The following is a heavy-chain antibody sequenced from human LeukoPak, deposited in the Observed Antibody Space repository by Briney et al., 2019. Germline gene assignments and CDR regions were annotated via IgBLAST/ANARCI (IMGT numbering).Heavy chain of an antibody. CDR2: ISRSSNSI. CDR1: GFTFSNHA. J-gene: IGHJ5*02. CDR3: ARDTGSGYYSNNWFDP. V-gene: IGHV3-48*04. D-gene: IGHD3-22*01. Sequence: PGGSLRLSCEASGFTFSNHAMNWVRQAPGKGLKWVSYISRSSNSIYYADSVEGRFTVSRDNAQSSLYLQMNSLRAEDTAVYYCARDTGSGYYSNNWFDPWGQGTLVTVSS.